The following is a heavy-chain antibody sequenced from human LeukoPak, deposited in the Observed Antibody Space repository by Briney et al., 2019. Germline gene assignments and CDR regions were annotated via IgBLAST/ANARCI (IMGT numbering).Heavy chain of an antibody. V-gene: IGHV3-23*01. CDR1: GFTFSSYA. CDR2: ISGSGGST. Sequence: GGSLRLSCAASGFTFSSYAMSWVRQAPGKGLEWVSAISGSGGSTYYADSAKGRFTISRDNSKNTLYLQMNSLRAEDTAVYYCAKVYGDYGGFYYFDYWGQGTLVTVSS. D-gene: IGHD4-17*01. CDR3: AKVYGDYGGFYYFDY. J-gene: IGHJ4*02.